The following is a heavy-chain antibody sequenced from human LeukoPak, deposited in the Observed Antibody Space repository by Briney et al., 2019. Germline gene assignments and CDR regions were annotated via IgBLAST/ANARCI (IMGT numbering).Heavy chain of an antibody. CDR1: GFTFSNYA. Sequence: GGSLRLSCAASGFTFSNYAMHWVRQAPGKGLEWVAVILYDGSNKYYADSVKGRFTISRDNSKNTLYLQMNSLRAEDTAVYYCARDSDADDSSGYLVYWGQGTLVTVSS. CDR2: ILYDGSNK. D-gene: IGHD3-22*01. V-gene: IGHV3-30-3*01. J-gene: IGHJ4*02. CDR3: ARDSDADDSSGYLVY.